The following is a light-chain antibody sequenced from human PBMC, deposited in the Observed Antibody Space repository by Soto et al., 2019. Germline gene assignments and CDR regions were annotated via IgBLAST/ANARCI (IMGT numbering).Light chain of an antibody. V-gene: IGLV2-14*01. Sequence: QSALTQPASVSGSPGQWITVSCTGTSSDVGGYNYVSWYQQHPGKAPKVMIYDVSKRPSGVSNRFSDSKSCNTASLTISGLQAEDEADYYCNSYTSSSTLPYVFGPGTKVTVL. CDR1: SSDVGGYNY. CDR3: NSYTSSSTLPYV. CDR2: DVS. J-gene: IGLJ1*01.